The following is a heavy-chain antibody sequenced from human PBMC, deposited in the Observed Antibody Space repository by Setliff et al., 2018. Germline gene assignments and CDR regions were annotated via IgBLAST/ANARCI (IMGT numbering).Heavy chain of an antibody. Sequence: GSLRLSCAASALTFSNYGIHWVRQAPGKGLEWVAFIRNDGTEKFHADPVKGRLTVSRDNSKNTVFLQMNSLTTDDTAVYYCAKVDQFDLEGLDYWGQGARVTVSS. CDR3: AKVDQFDLEGLDY. D-gene: IGHD3-9*01. V-gene: IGHV3-30*02. CDR2: IRNDGTEK. J-gene: IGHJ4*02. CDR1: ALTFSNYG.